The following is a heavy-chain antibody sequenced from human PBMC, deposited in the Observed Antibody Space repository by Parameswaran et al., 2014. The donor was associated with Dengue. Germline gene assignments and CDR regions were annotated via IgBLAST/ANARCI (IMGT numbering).Heavy chain of an antibody. CDR3: ARAIIAAARQQQVYYYYGMDV. CDR2: IYYSGST. D-gene: IGHD6-13*01. V-gene: IGHV4-39*07. J-gene: IGHJ6*02. Sequence: KGLEWIGSIYYSGSTYYNPSLKSRVTISVDTSKNQFSLKLSSVTAADTAVYYCARAIIAAARQQQVYYYYGMDVWGQGTTVTVSS.